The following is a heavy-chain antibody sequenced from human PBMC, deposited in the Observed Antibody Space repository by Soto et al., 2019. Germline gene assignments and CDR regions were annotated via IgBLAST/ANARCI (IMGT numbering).Heavy chain of an antibody. J-gene: IGHJ4*02. CDR3: ARHLTYGDYVGLDY. D-gene: IGHD4-17*01. V-gene: IGHV4-59*08. CDR1: GGSISSYY. CDR2: IYYSGST. Sequence: ETLSLTCTVSGGSISSYYWSWIRQPPGKGLEWIGYIYYSGSTNYNPSLKSRVTISVDTSKNQFSLKLSSVTAADTAVYYCARHLTYGDYVGLDYWGQGTLVTVSS.